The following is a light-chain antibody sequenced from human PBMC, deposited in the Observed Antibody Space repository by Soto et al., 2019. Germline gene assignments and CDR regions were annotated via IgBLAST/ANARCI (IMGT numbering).Light chain of an antibody. CDR2: AAS. Sequence: DIQMTQSPSSLSASVGDRVTIICRASQSIVSYLNWYQQKPGKAPKLLVYAASSPRTGVPSRFSGSGSGINFTLTIGSLQPEDFATYYCQQSYTSPFNFGPGTQVDVK. CDR3: QQSYTSPFN. V-gene: IGKV1-39*01. CDR1: QSIVSY. J-gene: IGKJ3*01.